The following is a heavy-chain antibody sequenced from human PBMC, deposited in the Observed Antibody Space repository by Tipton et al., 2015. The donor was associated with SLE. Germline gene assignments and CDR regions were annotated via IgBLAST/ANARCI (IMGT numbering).Heavy chain of an antibody. D-gene: IGHD1-7*01. Sequence: LRLSCAASGFTFSSYSMNWVRQAPGKGLEWIGEINHSGSTNYNPSLKSRVTISVDKSKNQFSLKLSSVTAADTAVYYCARFLTGTTQFDYWGQGTLVTV. CDR1: GFTFSSYS. J-gene: IGHJ4*02. CDR2: INHSGST. V-gene: IGHV4-34*01. CDR3: ARFLTGTTQFDY.